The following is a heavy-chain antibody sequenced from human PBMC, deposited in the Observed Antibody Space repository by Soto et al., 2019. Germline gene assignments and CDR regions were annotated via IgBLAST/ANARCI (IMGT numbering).Heavy chain of an antibody. J-gene: IGHJ6*03. CDR1: GDSISRGGYF. CDR2: IYDSGSA. Sequence: QVQLQESGPGLVKPSQTLSLTCIVSGDSISRGGYFWTWIRQHPGKGLEWIGYIYDSGSAFYNPSLKSRVTMSVDTSKNQSSLNLRSVPAADTAVFYCARGILRPNHYMDVWGKGTAVAVSS. CDR3: ARGILRPNHYMDV. D-gene: IGHD1-26*01. V-gene: IGHV4-31*03.